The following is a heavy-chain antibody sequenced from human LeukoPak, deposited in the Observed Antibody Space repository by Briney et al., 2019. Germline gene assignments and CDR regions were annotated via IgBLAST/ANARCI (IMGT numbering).Heavy chain of an antibody. CDR1: GFTFSNSG. CDR3: ANNRASLDY. Sequence: GGSLRLSCAASGFTFSNSGMSWVRQAPGKGLEWVANINQDGSEKNCVDSVKGRFTISRDNAKNSLYLQMNSLRAEDTAVYYCANNRASLDYWGQGTLVTVSS. CDR2: INQDGSEK. J-gene: IGHJ4*02. D-gene: IGHD2/OR15-2a*01. V-gene: IGHV3-7*02.